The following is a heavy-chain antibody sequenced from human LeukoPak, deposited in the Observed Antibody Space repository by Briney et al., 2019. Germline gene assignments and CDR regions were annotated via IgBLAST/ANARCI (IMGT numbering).Heavy chain of an antibody. Sequence: PSETLSLTCTVSGVSINTGGDYWGWIRQTPGKGLEWIASISYSGASFYNPSLKSRVTISRDTSKNQFSLRLTSVSAADTAVYYWARQYSKWG. CDR2: ISYSGAS. CDR1: GVSINTGGDY. J-gene: IGHJ6*01. CDR3: ARQYSK. D-gene: IGHD5-12*01. V-gene: IGHV4-39*01.